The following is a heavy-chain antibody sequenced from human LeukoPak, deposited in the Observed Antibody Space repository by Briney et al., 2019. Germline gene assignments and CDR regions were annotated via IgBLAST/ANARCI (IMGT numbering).Heavy chain of an antibody. CDR3: ARARALRYFDWLLPRLDY. CDR1: GGSFSGYY. V-gene: IGHV4-34*01. CDR2: MNHSGST. Sequence: SETLSLTCAVYGGSFSGYYWSWIRQPPGKGLEWIGEMNHSGSTNYNPSLKSRVTISVDTSKNQFSLKLSSVTAADTAVYYCARARALRYFDWLLPRLDYWGQGTLVTVSS. J-gene: IGHJ4*02. D-gene: IGHD3-9*01.